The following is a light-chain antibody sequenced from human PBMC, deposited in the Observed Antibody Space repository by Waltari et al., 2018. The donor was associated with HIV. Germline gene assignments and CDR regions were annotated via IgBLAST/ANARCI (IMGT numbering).Light chain of an antibody. V-gene: IGLV1-47*01. CDR2: RNQ. CDR1: TSNIGNNY. J-gene: IGLJ2*01. Sequence: SVLTQPPSASGTPGQRVIISCSGSTSNIGNNYVFWYQHLPGTAPKPLIHRNQRRPSGVPARFARSTSVTSASLASSGLRSEDEADYYCVAWDDSARGVVFGGGTKGAVL. CDR3: VAWDDSARGVV.